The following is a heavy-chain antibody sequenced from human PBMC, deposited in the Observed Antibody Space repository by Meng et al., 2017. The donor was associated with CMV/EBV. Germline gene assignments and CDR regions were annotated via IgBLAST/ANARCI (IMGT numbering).Heavy chain of an antibody. J-gene: IGHJ4*02. V-gene: IGHV4-59*12. CDR1: GGSISSYY. Sequence: SETLSLTCTVSGGSISSYYCSWIRQPPGKGLEWIGYIYYSGSTNYNPSLKSRVTISVDTSKNQFSLKLSSVTAADTAVYYCARSRGNNCGGDCYDFDYWGQGTLVTVSS. D-gene: IGHD2-21*01. CDR3: ARSRGNNCGGDCYDFDY. CDR2: IYYSGST.